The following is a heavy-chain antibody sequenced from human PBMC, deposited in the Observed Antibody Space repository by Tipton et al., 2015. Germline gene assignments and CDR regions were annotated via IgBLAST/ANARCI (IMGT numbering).Heavy chain of an antibody. Sequence: QLVQSGGGVVQPGRSLRLSCAASGFTFSSFEMHWVRQAPGKGLEWVALISYDGSHKYYADSVRGRFTISRDNSKNTLYLQMSSLKPEDTAVYYCAKVREAWFDPWGQGTLVTVSS. J-gene: IGHJ5*02. CDR1: GFTFSSFE. D-gene: IGHD3-10*01. CDR2: ISYDGSHK. CDR3: AKVREAWFDP. V-gene: IGHV3-30*18.